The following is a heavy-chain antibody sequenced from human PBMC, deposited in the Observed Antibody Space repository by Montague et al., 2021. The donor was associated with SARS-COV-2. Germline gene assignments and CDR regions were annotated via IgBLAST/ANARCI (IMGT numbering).Heavy chain of an antibody. J-gene: IGHJ3*02. CDR1: GGSFSNYY. Sequence: SETLSLTCAISGGSFSNYYWSWIRQPPGKGLQWIGEVTHSGTTIYNPSVKSGVTISEDTSKSQFYLRLNSVTAADTAVYYCASGRRPVVLPGAGPAGRAFDIWGQGTMVTVSS. CDR3: ASGRRPVVLPGAGPAGRAFDI. V-gene: IGHV4-34*01. CDR2: VTHSGTT. D-gene: IGHD4-23*01.